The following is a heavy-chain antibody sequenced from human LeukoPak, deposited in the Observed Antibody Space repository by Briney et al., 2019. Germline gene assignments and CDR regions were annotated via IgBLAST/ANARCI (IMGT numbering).Heavy chain of an antibody. CDR1: GFTFSSYW. Sequence: GGSLRLSCAASGFTFSSYWMSWVRQAPGKGLEWVANIKQDESEKYYVDSLKGRFTISRDNAKNSLYLQMNSLRAEDTAVYYCARDKIEGPTKLDYWGQGILVAVSS. D-gene: IGHD1-1*01. CDR2: IKQDESEK. V-gene: IGHV3-7*01. CDR3: ARDKIEGPTKLDY. J-gene: IGHJ4*02.